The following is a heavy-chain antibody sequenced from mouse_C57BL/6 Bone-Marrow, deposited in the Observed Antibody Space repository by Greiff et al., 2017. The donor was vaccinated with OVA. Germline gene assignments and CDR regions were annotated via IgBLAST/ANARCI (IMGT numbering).Heavy chain of an antibody. D-gene: IGHD1-1*01. CDR2: ISNGGGST. Sequence: EVMLVESGGGLVQPGGSLKLSCAASGFTFSDYYMYWVRQTPEKRLEWVAYISNGGGSTYYPDTVKGRFTISRDNAKNTLYLQMSRLKSKDTAMYYCARHYYYYAMDYWGQGTSVTVSS. J-gene: IGHJ4*01. V-gene: IGHV5-12*01. CDR1: GFTFSDYY. CDR3: ARHYYYYAMDY.